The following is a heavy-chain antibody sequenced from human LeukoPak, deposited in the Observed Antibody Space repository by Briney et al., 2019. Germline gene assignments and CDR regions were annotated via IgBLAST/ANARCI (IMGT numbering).Heavy chain of an antibody. Sequence: GGSLRLSCAASGFTFSDYYMSWIRQAPGKGLEWVSYISSSGSTIYYADSVKGRFTISRDNAKNSLYLQMNSLGAEDTAVYYCARVMGFRDYYYYYYYMDVWGKGTTVTVSS. J-gene: IGHJ6*03. CDR3: ARVMGFRDYYYYYYYMDV. D-gene: IGHD2-8*01. CDR1: GFTFSDYY. V-gene: IGHV3-11*01. CDR2: ISSSGSTI.